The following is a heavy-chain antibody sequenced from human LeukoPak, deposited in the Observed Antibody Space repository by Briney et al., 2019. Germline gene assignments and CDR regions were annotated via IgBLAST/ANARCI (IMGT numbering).Heavy chain of an antibody. V-gene: IGHV3-30*01. J-gene: IGHJ4*02. D-gene: IGHD1-26*01. Sequence: PGGSLRLSCAASGFTFSHYAMHWVRQAPGKGLEWVAVISYDGSHQYSADSVKGRLTISRDNSRHTLFLQMNSLRPEDTAVYYCARARNGNLKYWGQGTLVTVSS. CDR2: ISYDGSHQ. CDR3: ARARNGNLKY. CDR1: GFTFSHYA.